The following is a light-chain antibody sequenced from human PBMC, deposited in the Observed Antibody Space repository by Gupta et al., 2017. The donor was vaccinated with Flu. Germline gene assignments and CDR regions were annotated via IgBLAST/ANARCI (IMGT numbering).Light chain of an antibody. Sequence: DIQLTQSLSSMSASVGDRVTITCRANQSISSYVNWYQQKPGKAPKLLIYAASSLQSGVPSSFSVSGSGTDFTLTIRSLQPEDFATYYCQQSYSTPRYTFGQGTKLEIK. CDR2: AAS. CDR1: QSISSY. V-gene: IGKV1-39*01. CDR3: QQSYSTPRYT. J-gene: IGKJ2*01.